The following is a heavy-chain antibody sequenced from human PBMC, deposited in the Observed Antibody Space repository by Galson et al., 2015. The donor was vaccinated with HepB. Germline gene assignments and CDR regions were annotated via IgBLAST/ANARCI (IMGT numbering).Heavy chain of an antibody. Sequence: SLRLSCAASGFTFSNHGIHWVRQAPGKGLEWVAAISFDGGNEYYADSVKGRFTISRDNSKNTLFLQMNSLRTEDTAVFYCARDSFGYTSYGPGFRGRDVWGQGTTVIVSS. D-gene: IGHD5-24*01. CDR2: ISFDGGNE. J-gene: IGHJ6*02. CDR3: ARDSFGYTSYGPGFRGRDV. CDR1: GFTFSNHG. V-gene: IGHV3-30-3*01.